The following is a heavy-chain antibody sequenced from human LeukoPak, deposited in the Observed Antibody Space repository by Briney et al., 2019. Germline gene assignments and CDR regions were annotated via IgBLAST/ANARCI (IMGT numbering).Heavy chain of an antibody. CDR1: GITFTDSA. Sequence: GSLRLSCAGSGITFTDSAINWVRQAPGKGLEWVSSINNIATHSYYAASVKGRFSISRDDAKNSVYLQMHSLRAEDTAIYYCAKANCSGGSCYTDYWGQGTLVTVSS. V-gene: IGHV3-21*01. CDR3: AKANCSGGSCYTDY. J-gene: IGHJ4*02. D-gene: IGHD2-15*01. CDR2: INNIATHS.